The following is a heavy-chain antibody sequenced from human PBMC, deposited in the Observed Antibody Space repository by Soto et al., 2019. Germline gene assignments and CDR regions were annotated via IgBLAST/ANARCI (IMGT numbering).Heavy chain of an antibody. V-gene: IGHV4-30-2*01. Sequence: SSETLSLTCAVSGGSISSGGYSWSWIRQPPGKGLEWIGYIYHSGSTYYNPSLKSRVTISVDRSKNQFSLKLSSVTAADTAVYYCARSSGSGGSSSWYRSLFDYWGQGTLVTVSS. CDR2: IYHSGST. D-gene: IGHD6-13*01. CDR3: ARSSGSGGSSSWYRSLFDY. J-gene: IGHJ4*02. CDR1: GGSISSGGYS.